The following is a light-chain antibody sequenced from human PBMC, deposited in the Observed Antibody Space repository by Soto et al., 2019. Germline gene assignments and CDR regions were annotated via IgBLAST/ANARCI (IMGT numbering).Light chain of an antibody. CDR3: XXXXXXXSX. CDR2: GAS. Sequence: DIQMTQSPPTLPASAGDRGTITCRASQDISRWLAWYQQKPGKAPVLLIYGASTLQSGVPSRFSGSGSGTDFTLTXSSLQXEDFATXXXXXXXXXXSXFXGGTKVDIK. J-gene: IGKJ4*01. CDR1: QDISRW. V-gene: IGKV1-5*01.